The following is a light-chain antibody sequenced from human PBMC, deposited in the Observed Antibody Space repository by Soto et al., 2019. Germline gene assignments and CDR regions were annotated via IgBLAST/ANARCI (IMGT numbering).Light chain of an antibody. Sequence: DIQMTQSPSSLSASVGDRVTITCRASQSISNYLNWYQQKPGKAPKLLIYAAFSLQSGVPSRFGGSGSGTDFTLTISNLQPEDSATYYCQQSYSTPFTFGPGTKVDIK. J-gene: IGKJ3*01. CDR2: AAF. CDR1: QSISNY. CDR3: QQSYSTPFT. V-gene: IGKV1-39*01.